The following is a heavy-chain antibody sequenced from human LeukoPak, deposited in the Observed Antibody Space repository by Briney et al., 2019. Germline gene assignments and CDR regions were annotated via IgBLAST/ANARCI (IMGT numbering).Heavy chain of an antibody. V-gene: IGHV3-21*01. CDR3: ARGDSSSWYYHYYYYMDV. D-gene: IGHD6-13*01. J-gene: IGHJ6*03. Sequence: PGGSLRLSCAASGFTFSSYSMNWVRQAPGKGLEWVSSISSSSSYIYYADSVKGRFTISRDNAKNSLYLRMNSLRAEDTAVYYCARGDSSSWYYHYYYYMDVWGKGTTVTVSS. CDR1: GFTFSSYS. CDR2: ISSSSSYI.